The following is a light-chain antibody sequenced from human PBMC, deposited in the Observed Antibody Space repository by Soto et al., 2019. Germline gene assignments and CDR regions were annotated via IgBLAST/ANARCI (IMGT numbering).Light chain of an antibody. V-gene: IGLV2-8*01. CDR2: EVS. J-gene: IGLJ2*01. CDR1: SSDVGGYNY. Sequence: QSVLTQPPSASGSRGQSVTISCTGTSSDVGGYNYVSWYHQHPGKAPKIMIYEVSKRPSGVPDRFSGSKSGNTASLTVSGLQAEDEADSYCSSYSGSNTLVFGGGTKLTVL. CDR3: SSYSGSNTLV.